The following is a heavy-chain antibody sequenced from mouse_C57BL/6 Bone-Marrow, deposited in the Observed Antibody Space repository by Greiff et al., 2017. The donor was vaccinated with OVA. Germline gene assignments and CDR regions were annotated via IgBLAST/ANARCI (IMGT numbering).Heavy chain of an antibody. CDR3: ARAPSGRTGPGRGAMDY. CDR2: ISDGGSYT. V-gene: IGHV5-4*03. D-gene: IGHD3-1*01. CDR1: GFTFSSYA. J-gene: IGHJ4*01. Sequence: EVKVVESGGGLVKPGGSLKLSCAASGFTFSSYAMSWVRQTPEKRLEWVATISDGGSYTYYPDNVKGRFTISRDNAKNNLYLQMSHLKSEDTAMYYCARAPSGRTGPGRGAMDYWGQGTSVTVSS.